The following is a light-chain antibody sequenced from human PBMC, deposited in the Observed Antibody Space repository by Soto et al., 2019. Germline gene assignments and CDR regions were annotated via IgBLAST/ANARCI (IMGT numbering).Light chain of an antibody. CDR2: GAS. V-gene: IGKV3-20*01. Sequence: EIVMTQSPATLSVSPGERATLSCRASQSVNIHLAWYQQKPGQAPRLLIYGASNRATGIPDRFSGSGSGTDFTLTISRLEPEDFAVYYCQQYGSSLTFGGGTKVDIK. CDR3: QQYGSSLT. J-gene: IGKJ4*01. CDR1: QSVNIH.